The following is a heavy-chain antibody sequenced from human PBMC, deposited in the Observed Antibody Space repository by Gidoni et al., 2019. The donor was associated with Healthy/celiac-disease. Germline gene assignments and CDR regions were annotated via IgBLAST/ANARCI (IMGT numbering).Heavy chain of an antibody. Sequence: EVQLVEPGGGLVKPGGSLRLSCAASGFTFSSYSMNWVRQAHGTGLEWVSSISSSSSSIDYAASVKGRFTIARDNAKNSLYLQMNSLRAEDTAVYYCARDYGEYVGAGGVYYYYGMDVWGQGTTVTVSS. J-gene: IGHJ6*02. V-gene: IGHV3-21*01. CDR2: ISSSSSSI. CDR1: GFTFSSYS. CDR3: ARDYGEYVGAGGVYYYYGMDV. D-gene: IGHD4-17*01.